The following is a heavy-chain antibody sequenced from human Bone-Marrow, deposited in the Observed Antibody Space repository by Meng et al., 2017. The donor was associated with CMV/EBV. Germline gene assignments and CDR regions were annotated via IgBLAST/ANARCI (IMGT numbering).Heavy chain of an antibody. J-gene: IGHJ6*02. V-gene: IGHV3-7*01. CDR3: ARDQSPSSYYEFWSGYRYYYGMDV. D-gene: IGHD3-3*01. CDR1: GFTFSSYW. Sequence: GESLKISCAASGFTFSSYWMSWVRQAPGKGLEWVANIKQDGSEKYYVDSVKGRFTISRDNAKNSLYLQMNSLRAEDTAVYSCARDQSPSSYYEFWSGYRYYYGMDVWGQGTTVTVSS. CDR2: IKQDGSEK.